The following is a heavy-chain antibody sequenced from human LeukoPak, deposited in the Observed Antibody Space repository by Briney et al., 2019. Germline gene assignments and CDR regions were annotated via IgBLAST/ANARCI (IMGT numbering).Heavy chain of an antibody. V-gene: IGHV1-69*04. CDR3: ARVLVVSSDAFDI. CDR2: IIPILGIA. J-gene: IGHJ3*02. D-gene: IGHD3-22*01. Sequence: GASVKVSCKASGGTFSSYAISWVRQAPGQGLEWMGRIIPILGIANYAQKFQGRVTMTTDTSTSTAYMELRSLSSDDTAVYYCARVLVVSSDAFDIWGQGTMVTVSS. CDR1: GGTFSSYA.